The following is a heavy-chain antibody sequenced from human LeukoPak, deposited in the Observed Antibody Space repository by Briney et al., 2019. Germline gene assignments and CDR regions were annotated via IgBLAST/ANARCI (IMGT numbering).Heavy chain of an antibody. CDR2: ITPYNGNT. Sequence: ASVKVSCKASGYTFTGYGITWVRQAPGQGLEWMGWITPYNGNTNYAQKIQGRVTMTTDTSTSTAYMELRSLTSDDTAVYYCARERDCSSTSCYIDYYYYMDVWGKGTTVTVSS. CDR1: GYTFTGYG. J-gene: IGHJ6*03. D-gene: IGHD2-2*02. CDR3: ARERDCSSTSCYIDYYYYMDV. V-gene: IGHV1-18*01.